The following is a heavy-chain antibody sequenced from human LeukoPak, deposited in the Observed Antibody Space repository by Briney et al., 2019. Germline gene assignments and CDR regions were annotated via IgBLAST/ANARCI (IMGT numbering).Heavy chain of an antibody. Sequence: SETLSLTCAVYGGSFSGYYWSWIRQPPGKGLEWIGEINHSGSTNYNPSLKSRVTTSVDTSKNQFSLKLSSVTAADTAVYYCARGIAAAADYWGQGTLVTVSS. V-gene: IGHV4-34*01. CDR2: INHSGST. J-gene: IGHJ4*02. CDR1: GGSFSGYY. D-gene: IGHD6-13*01. CDR3: ARGIAAAADY.